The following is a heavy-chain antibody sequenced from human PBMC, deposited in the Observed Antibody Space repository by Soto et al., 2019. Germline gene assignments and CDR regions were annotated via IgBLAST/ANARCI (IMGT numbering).Heavy chain of an antibody. J-gene: IGHJ4*02. CDR2: ISYDGSNK. CDR1: GFTFSSYG. V-gene: IGHV3-30*18. CDR3: AKDLSRYDSSGYSD. D-gene: IGHD3-22*01. Sequence: PGGSLRLSCAASGFTFSSYGMHWVRQAPGKGLEWVAVISYDGSNKYYADSVKGRFTISRDNSKNTLYLQMNSLRAEDTAVYYCAKDLSRYDSSGYSDWGQGTLVTVSS.